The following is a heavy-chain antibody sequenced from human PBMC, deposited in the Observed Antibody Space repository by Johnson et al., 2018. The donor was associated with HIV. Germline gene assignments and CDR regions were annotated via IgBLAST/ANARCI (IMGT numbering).Heavy chain of an antibody. CDR3: ASGVTARAPLLI. CDR2: IGYDGSDK. J-gene: IGHJ3*02. V-gene: IGHV3-30*04. D-gene: IGHD6-6*01. CDR1: GFTFSSYA. Sequence: HVQLVESGGGVVQPGRSLRLSCAASGFTFSSYAMHWVRQAPGKGLEWVAVIGYDGSDKYYADSVRGRFTISRDNSKNTLYLQMNSLRAEDTAMYYCASGVTARAPLLIWGQGTMVTVSS.